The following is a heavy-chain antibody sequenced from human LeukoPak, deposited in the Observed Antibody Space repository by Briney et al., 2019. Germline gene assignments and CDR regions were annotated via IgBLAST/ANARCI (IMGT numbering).Heavy chain of an antibody. CDR3: ARDLRGSNAY. V-gene: IGHV3-64*01. CDR2: ISSNGGST. D-gene: IGHD1-26*01. CDR1: GFTFSSYA. Sequence: GSLRLSCAASGFTFSSYAMHWVRQAPGKGLEYVSGISSNGGSTNYANSVKGRFTISRDNSKNTLYLQMGSLRVEDMAVYYCARDLRGSNAYWGQGTLVTVSS. J-gene: IGHJ4*02.